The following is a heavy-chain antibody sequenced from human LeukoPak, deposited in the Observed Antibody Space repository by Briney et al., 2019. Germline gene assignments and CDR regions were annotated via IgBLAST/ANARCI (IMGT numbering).Heavy chain of an antibody. Sequence: SVKVSCKASGFTFTSSAMQWVRQARGQRLEWIGWIVVGSGNTNYAQKFQERVTVTRDMSTSTAYMELSSLRSEDMAVYYCAAAPVWAAPSFDYWGQGTLVTVSS. CDR2: IVVGSGNT. CDR3: AAAPVWAAPSFDY. J-gene: IGHJ4*02. CDR1: GFTFTSSA. V-gene: IGHV1-58*02. D-gene: IGHD1-14*01.